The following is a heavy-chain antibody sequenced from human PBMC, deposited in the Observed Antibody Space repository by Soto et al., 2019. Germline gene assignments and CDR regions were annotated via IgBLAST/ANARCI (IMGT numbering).Heavy chain of an antibody. CDR2: INTYNGNT. CDR3: ARGFIPENY. Sequence: QVHLVQSEGEVKKPGASVKVSCKTSGYTFSDYGVSWVRQAPGQGLEWMGWINTYNGNTKYEHKFXGRVTLTTDASTRTVFLELTSLKFDDAAVYYCARGFIPENYWGQGTRVTVSS. V-gene: IGHV1-18*01. D-gene: IGHD2-2*01. CDR1: GYTFSDYG. J-gene: IGHJ4*02.